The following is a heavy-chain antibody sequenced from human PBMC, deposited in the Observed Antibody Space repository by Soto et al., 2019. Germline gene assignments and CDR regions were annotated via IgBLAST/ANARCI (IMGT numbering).Heavy chain of an antibody. J-gene: IGHJ4*02. CDR1: GFSLRDHA. CDR2: ISGSEDRT. CDR3: GRTYTGG. Sequence: LQSGGGVVQPWESLRLSCAASGFSLRDHALSWVRQAPGGGLEWVSGISGSEDRTNYADFVRGRFIISKDRAKNTLYLDMSGLRVDDTAVYFCGRTYTGGWGQGTLVTFS. V-gene: IGHV3-23*01. D-gene: IGHD2-15*01.